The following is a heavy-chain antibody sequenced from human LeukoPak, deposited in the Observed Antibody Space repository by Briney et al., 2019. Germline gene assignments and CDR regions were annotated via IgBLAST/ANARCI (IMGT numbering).Heavy chain of an antibody. J-gene: IGHJ4*02. CDR1: GGSISSSSYY. D-gene: IGHD3-22*01. Sequence: SETLSLTCTVSGGSISSSSYYWGWIRQPPGKGLEWIGSIYYSGSTYYNPSLKSRVTISVDTSKNQFSLKLSSVTAADTAVYYCATPVPIFYYDSSGIDYWGQGTLVTVSS. CDR2: IYYSGST. V-gene: IGHV4-39*01. CDR3: ATPVPIFYYDSSGIDY.